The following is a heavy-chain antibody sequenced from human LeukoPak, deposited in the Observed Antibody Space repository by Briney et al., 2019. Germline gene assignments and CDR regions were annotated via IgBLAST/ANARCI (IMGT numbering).Heavy chain of an antibody. V-gene: IGHV4-30-4*08. Sequence: SETLSLTCTVSGGSISSGDYYWSWIRQPPGKGLEWIGYIYYSGSTYYNPSLKSRVTISVDTSKNQFSLKLSSVTAADTAVYYCARSWSGGRWLLGFFDYWGQGTLVTVSS. D-gene: IGHD3-22*01. CDR1: GGSISSGDYY. CDR2: IYYSGST. J-gene: IGHJ4*02. CDR3: ARSWSGGRWLLGFFDY.